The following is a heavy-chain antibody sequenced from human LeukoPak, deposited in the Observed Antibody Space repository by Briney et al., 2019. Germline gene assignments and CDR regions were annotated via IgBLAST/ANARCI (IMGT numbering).Heavy chain of an antibody. CDR3: ARGSVLRHFNY. CDR2: IYYSGST. Sequence: SETLSLTCIVSGGSISSSSYYWGWIRQPPGKGLEWIGSIYYSGSTYYNPSLKSRVTVSVDTSKNQFSLKLSSVTAADTAVYYCARGSVLRHFNYWGQGTLITVSS. D-gene: IGHD3-3*01. V-gene: IGHV4-39*01. CDR1: GGSISSSSYY. J-gene: IGHJ4*02.